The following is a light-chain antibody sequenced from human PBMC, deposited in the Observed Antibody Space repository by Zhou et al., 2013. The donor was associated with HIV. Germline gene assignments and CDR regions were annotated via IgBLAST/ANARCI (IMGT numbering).Light chain of an antibody. V-gene: IGKV1D-16*01. CDR1: QDISNW. Sequence: DIQMTQSPSSVSASVGDRVTITCRASQDISNWLAWYQQQPGKAPELLIYLASSLHSGSHQRFSGSGSGTEFTLIISTLQPDDFATYYCQQYISYPWTFGQGTKVEIK. J-gene: IGKJ1*01. CDR2: LAS. CDR3: QQYISYPWT.